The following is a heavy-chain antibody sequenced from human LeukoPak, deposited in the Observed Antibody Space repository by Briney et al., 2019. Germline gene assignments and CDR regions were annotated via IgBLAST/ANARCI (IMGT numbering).Heavy chain of an antibody. CDR2: IYSGGNT. V-gene: IGHV3-53*05. CDR3: ANRMSF. D-gene: IGHD3-10*01. Sequence: GGSLRLSCAASGVNVSGDYMSWVRQAPGKGLEWVSLIYSGGNTYYADSVKGRFTIYRDNSKNTLYLQISSLRTEDTAVYYCANRMSFGGPGTLVTVSS. CDR1: GVNVSGDY. J-gene: IGHJ4*02.